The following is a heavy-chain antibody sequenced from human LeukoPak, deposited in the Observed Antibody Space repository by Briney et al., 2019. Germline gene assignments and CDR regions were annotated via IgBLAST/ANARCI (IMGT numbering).Heavy chain of an antibody. CDR2: IYYSGST. D-gene: IGHD6-19*01. CDR1: GGSTSSYY. CDR3: ARGSGWYFY. V-gene: IGHV4-59*08. Sequence: SETLSLTCTVSGGSTSSYYWSWIRQPPGRGLEWIGYIYYSGSTNYNPSLKSRLTISIDTSKNQFSLKLSSVTAADTAVYHCARGSGWYFYWGQGTLVTVSS. J-gene: IGHJ4*02.